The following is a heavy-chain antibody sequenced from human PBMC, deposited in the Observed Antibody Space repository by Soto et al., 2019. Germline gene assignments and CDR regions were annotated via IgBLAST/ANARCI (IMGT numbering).Heavy chain of an antibody. CDR3: AKALGYYDTSGTFDY. V-gene: IGHV4-31*03. CDR2: IFYSGSA. Sequence: SETLSLTCNVTGGSINTAGYYWSWIRQVPGKGLEWIGYIFYSGSAYYHPSLKSRASISVDRSKNQFSLKVNSVTAEDTAVYYCAKALGYYDTSGTFDYWGQGTLVTVSS. CDR1: GGSINTAGYY. D-gene: IGHD3-22*01. J-gene: IGHJ4*02.